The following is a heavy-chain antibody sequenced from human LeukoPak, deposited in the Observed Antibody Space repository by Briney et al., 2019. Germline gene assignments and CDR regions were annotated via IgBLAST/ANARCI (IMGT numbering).Heavy chain of an antibody. J-gene: IGHJ4*02. CDR3: AILSSGVDY. CDR1: GFTFSSYS. D-gene: IGHD6-19*01. Sequence: GGSLRLSCAASGFTFSSYSMNWVRQAPGKGLEWVSSISSSSSYIYYADSVKGRFTISRDNAKNSLCLQMNSLRAEDTAVYYCAILSSGVDYWGQGTLVTVSS. V-gene: IGHV3-21*01. CDR2: ISSSSSYI.